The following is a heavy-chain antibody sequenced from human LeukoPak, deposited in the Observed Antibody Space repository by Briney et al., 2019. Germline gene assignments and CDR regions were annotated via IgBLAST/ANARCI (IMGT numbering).Heavy chain of an antibody. J-gene: IGHJ4*02. CDR3: ARRGKSGFFFDY. CDR2: IDWDDGK. CDR1: GFSLSANGMC. Sequence: SGPALVKPTQTLTLTCTFSGFSLSANGMCVSWIRQPPGKALEWLTPIDWDDGKYYSTSLTTRLTISKDTSKNQVVLTMTNMDPVDTATYYCARRGKSGFFFDYWGQGILVTVSS. V-gene: IGHV2-70*01. D-gene: IGHD3-10*01.